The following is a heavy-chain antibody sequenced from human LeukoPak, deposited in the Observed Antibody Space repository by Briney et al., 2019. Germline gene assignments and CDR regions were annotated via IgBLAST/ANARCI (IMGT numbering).Heavy chain of an antibody. CDR3: ARGGGAATGIDY. CDR1: GLTFSDFY. V-gene: IGHV3-11*06. D-gene: IGHD6-13*01. Sequence: GGSLRLSCAASGLTFSDFYMSWIRQAPGKGLDWVSYISSNSHYTNYADSVKGRFTISRDNAKNSVFLQMNSLRGEDTAVYYCARGGGAATGIDYWGQGTLVTVSS. CDR2: ISSNSHYT. J-gene: IGHJ4*02.